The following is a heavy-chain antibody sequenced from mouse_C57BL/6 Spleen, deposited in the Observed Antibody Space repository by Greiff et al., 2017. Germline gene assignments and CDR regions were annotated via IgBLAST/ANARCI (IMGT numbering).Heavy chain of an antibody. CDR2: INPNNGGT. D-gene: IGHD1-1*01. CDR3: ARSRVENYAMDY. CDR1: GYTFTDYY. Sequence: VQLQQSGPELVKPGASVKISCKASGYTFTDYYMNWVKQSHGKSLEWIGDINPNNGGTSYNQKFKGKATLTVDKSSSTAYMELRSLTSEDSAVYYCARSRVENYAMDYWGQGTSVTVSS. J-gene: IGHJ4*01. V-gene: IGHV1-26*01.